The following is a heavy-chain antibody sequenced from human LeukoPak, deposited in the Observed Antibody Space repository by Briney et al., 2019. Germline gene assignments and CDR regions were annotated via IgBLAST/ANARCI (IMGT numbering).Heavy chain of an antibody. CDR3: ARRMYYYDSSGYYFWFDP. CDR2: INPSGGST. D-gene: IGHD3-22*01. Sequence: ASVKVSCKASGYIFTTYNINWVRQATGQGLEWMGIINPSGGSTSYAQKFQGRVTMTRDTSTSTVYMELSSLRSEDTAVYYCARRMYYYDSSGYYFWFDPWGQGTLVTVSS. V-gene: IGHV1-46*03. J-gene: IGHJ5*02. CDR1: GYIFTTYN.